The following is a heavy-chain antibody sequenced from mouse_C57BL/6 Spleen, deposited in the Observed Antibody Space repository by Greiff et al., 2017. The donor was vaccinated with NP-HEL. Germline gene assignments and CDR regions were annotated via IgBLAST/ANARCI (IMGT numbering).Heavy chain of an antibody. Sequence: DVKLVESGGGLVQPGGSLSLSCAASGFTFTDYYMSWVRQPPGKALEWLGFIRNKANGYTTEYSASVKGRFTISRDNSQSILYLQRNALRAEDSATYYCARYICNHFDYWGQGTTLTVSS. CDR1: GFTFTDYY. CDR3: ARYICNHFDY. D-gene: IGHD2-1*01. CDR2: IRNKANGYTT. J-gene: IGHJ2*01. V-gene: IGHV7-3*01.